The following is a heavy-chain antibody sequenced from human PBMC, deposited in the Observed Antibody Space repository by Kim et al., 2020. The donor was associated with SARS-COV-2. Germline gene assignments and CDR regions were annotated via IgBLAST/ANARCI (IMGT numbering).Heavy chain of an antibody. CDR2: INPSGGST. CDR3: ATSVPFYCSGGSCYGGDIDY. Sequence: ASVKVSCKASGYTFTSYYMHWVRQAPGQGLEWMGIINPSGGSTSYAQKFQGRVTMTRDTSTSTVYMELSSLRSEDTAVYYCATSVPFYCSGGSCYGGDIDYWGQGTLVTVSS. CDR1: GYTFTSYY. D-gene: IGHD2-15*01. J-gene: IGHJ4*02. V-gene: IGHV1-46*01.